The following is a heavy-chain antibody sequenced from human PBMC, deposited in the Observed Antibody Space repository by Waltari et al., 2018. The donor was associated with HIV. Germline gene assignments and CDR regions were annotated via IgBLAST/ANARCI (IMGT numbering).Heavy chain of an antibody. CDR3: ARLDFWLKYNFDY. D-gene: IGHD1-1*01. V-gene: IGHV3-23*01. J-gene: IGHJ4*02. Sequence: EVQLLESGGVLVQPGVSLRLAGAASGFTFSNFAMSWVRQAPGKGLEWVSGISGGGHAPFYADSVKGRFTISRDNSKNTLYLQMHSLRAEDTAVYYCARLDFWLKYNFDYRGQGTLVTVSS. CDR2: ISGGGHAP. CDR1: GFTFSNFA.